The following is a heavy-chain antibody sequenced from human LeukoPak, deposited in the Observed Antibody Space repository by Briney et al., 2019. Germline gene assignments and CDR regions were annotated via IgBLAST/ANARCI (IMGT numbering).Heavy chain of an antibody. V-gene: IGHV3-53*01. D-gene: IGHD6-25*01. CDR2: IYSGGST. CDR3: PRVLPAAGSTFAAFDI. J-gene: IGHJ3*02. Sequence: GGSLRLSCAASGFTVSSNYMSWVRQAPGKGLEWVSVIYSGGSTYYADSVKGRFTISRDNSKNTLYLQMNSLRAEDTAVYYCPRVLPAAGSTFAAFDIWGQGTMVTVSS. CDR1: GFTVSSNY.